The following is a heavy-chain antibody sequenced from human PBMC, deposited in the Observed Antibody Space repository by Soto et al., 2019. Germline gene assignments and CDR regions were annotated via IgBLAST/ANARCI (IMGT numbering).Heavy chain of an antibody. V-gene: IGHV4-4*02. Sequence: QVHLQESGPGLVKPSGTLSLTCAVSGDSISXXXXXXXVRQPPGKGLDWIGEIYHSGSTNYNPSLKSRVTISVDKSKNQFSLKLSSVTAADTAVYYCARGGTGSIDYWGQGTLVTVSS. CDR2: IYHSGST. D-gene: IGHD1-26*01. J-gene: IGHJ4*02. CDR3: ARGGTGSIDY. CDR1: GDSISXXXX.